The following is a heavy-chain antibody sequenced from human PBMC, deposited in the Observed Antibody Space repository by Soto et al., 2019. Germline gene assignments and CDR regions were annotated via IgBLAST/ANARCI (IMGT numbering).Heavy chain of an antibody. J-gene: IGHJ4*01. D-gene: IGHD3-9*01. CDR1: GYTFTSYG. CDR3: ARSQLYFDWLGDY. V-gene: IGHV1-18*01. Sequence: QVQLVQSGAEVKKPGASVKVSCKASGYTFTSYGISWVRQAPGQGLEWMGWISGYNGNTNSAQKLQGRSTMTTDRSTSPAYMELRSLRSDDTAMYYCARSQLYFDWLGDYWGQDTLVTVSS. CDR2: ISGYNGNT.